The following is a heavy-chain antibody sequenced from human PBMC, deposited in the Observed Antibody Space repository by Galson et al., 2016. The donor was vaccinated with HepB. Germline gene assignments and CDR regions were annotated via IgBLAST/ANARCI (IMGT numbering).Heavy chain of an antibody. V-gene: IGHV4-61*01. D-gene: IGHD6-6*01. CDR3: ARRVGSSSPYYYGLDV. CDR1: GGSVSSAISY. Sequence: SETLSLTCSVSGGSVSSAISYWTWIRQPPGKGLEWIGFIYYSGSTNYNPSLKSRVTMSLDTSKNQFSLKLSSVTAADTALYYCARRVGSSSPYYYGLDVWGQGTTVTVSS. CDR2: IYYSGST. J-gene: IGHJ6*02.